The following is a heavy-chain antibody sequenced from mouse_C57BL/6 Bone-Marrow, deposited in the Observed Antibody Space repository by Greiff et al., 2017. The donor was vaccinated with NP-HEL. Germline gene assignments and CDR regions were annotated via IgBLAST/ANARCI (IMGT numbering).Heavy chain of an antibody. J-gene: IGHJ4*01. CDR3: TRSSYPFYAMDY. Sequence: VQLQESGAELVRPGASVTLSCKASGYTFTDYEMHWVKQTPVHGLEWIGAIDPETGGTAYNQKFKGKAILTADKSSSTAYMELRSLTSEDSAVYYCTRSSYPFYAMDYWGQGTSVTVSS. D-gene: IGHD1-1*01. CDR1: GYTFTDYE. V-gene: IGHV1-15*01. CDR2: IDPETGGT.